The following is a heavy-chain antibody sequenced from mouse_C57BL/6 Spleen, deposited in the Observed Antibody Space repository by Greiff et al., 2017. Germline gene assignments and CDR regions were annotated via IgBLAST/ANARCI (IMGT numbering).Heavy chain of an antibody. Sequence: QVQLQQPGAELVKPGASVKLSCKAFGYTFTSYWLPWVTQRPGQGLEWIGEIDPSDSYTNYNQKFKGKATSTVATSSSTAYMQHSSLASDDSAVYYCARRTSYARDYWGQGTSVTVSS. J-gene: IGHJ4*01. CDR3: ARRTSYARDY. CDR1: GYTFTSYW. D-gene: IGHD3-3*01. CDR2: IDPSDSYT. V-gene: IGHV1-50*01.